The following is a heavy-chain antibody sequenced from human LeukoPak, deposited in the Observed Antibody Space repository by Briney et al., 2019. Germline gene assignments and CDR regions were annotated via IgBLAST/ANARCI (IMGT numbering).Heavy chain of an antibody. J-gene: IGHJ4*02. CDR1: SASVTSHH. CDR3: ARDDSSRDDSGSYQY. Sequence: SETLSLTCAVSSASVTSHHWAWIRQPAGKGLECVGRVHFSGSTNYNPSLRSRVAISLDKSKNELSLTLKSVSAADTAVYFCARDDSSRDDSGSYQYWGRGALVTVSS. V-gene: IGHV4-4*07. D-gene: IGHD4-23*01. CDR2: VHFSGST.